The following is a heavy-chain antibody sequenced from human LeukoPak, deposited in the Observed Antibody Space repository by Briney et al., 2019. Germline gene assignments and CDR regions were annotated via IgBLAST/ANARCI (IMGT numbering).Heavy chain of an antibody. CDR2: IRSKANSYAT. V-gene: IGHV3-73*01. D-gene: IGHD3-10*01. Sequence: PGGSLRLSCAASGFTFSGSAMHWVRQASGKGLEWVGRIRSKANSYATAYAASVKGRFTISRDDSKNTAYLQMNSLKTEDTAVYYCTRPSYYGSGSYHEDYWGQGTLVTVSS. CDR1: GFTFSGSA. J-gene: IGHJ4*02. CDR3: TRPSYYGSGSYHEDY.